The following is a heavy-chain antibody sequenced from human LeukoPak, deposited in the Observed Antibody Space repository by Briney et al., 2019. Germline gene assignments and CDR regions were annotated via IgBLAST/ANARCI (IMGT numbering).Heavy chain of an antibody. D-gene: IGHD3-10*01. CDR3: ARNTYYYGSGSQRYNWFDP. Sequence: ASVKVSCKASGYTFTSYAMNWVRQAPGQGLEWMGWINTNTGNPTYAQGFTGRFVFSLDTSVSTAYLQISSLKAEDTAVYYCARNTYYYGSGSQRYNWFDPWGQGTLVTVSS. V-gene: IGHV7-4-1*02. CDR1: GYTFTSYA. CDR2: INTNTGNP. J-gene: IGHJ5*02.